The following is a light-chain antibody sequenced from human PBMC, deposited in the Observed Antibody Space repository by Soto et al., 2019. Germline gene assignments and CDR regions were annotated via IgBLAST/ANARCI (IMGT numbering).Light chain of an antibody. Sequence: DVRMTQSPSSLSASVGDRVTITCRASQAIANYLAWYQQKPGQVPELLIYDASTLQSGVPSRFSGSASGTEFTLTISSLQPEDVATYYCQKYNSAPHTFGGVTKVEMK. V-gene: IGKV1-27*01. CDR3: QKYNSAPHT. CDR2: DAS. J-gene: IGKJ4*01. CDR1: QAIANY.